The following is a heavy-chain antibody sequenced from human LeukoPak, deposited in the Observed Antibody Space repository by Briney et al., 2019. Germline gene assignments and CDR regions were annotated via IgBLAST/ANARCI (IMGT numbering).Heavy chain of an antibody. J-gene: IGHJ4*02. CDR2: IYYSGST. CDR3: ASGGSGRLPDY. V-gene: IGHV4-59*08. CDR1: GGSISSYY. Sequence: KSSETLSLTCTVPGGSISSYYWSWIRQPPGKGLEWIGYIYYSGSTNYNPSLKSRVTISVDTSKNQFSLKLSSVTAADTAVYCCASGGSGRLPDYWGQGTLVTVSS. D-gene: IGHD3-10*01.